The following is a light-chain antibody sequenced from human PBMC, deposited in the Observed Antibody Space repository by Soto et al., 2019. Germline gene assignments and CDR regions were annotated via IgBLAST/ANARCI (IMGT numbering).Light chain of an antibody. CDR2: DVS. CDR1: SSDVGGYDY. J-gene: IGLJ1*01. Sequence: QSALTQPASGSGSPGQSITISCTGTSSDVGGYDYVSWYQHHPGKAPKLMIYDVSNRPSGVSNRFSGSKSGNTASLTISGLQAEDEADYYCSSYTSSSLYVFGTGTKVTVL. V-gene: IGLV2-14*03. CDR3: SSYTSSSLYV.